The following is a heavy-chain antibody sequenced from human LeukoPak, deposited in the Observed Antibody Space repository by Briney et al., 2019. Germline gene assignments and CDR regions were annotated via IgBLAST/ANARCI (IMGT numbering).Heavy chain of an antibody. D-gene: IGHD1-26*01. Sequence: GGTLRLSCAASGFTFSSYGMSWVRQAPGKGLEWVSAISGSGDSTYYADSVKGRFTISGENAKNSLYLQMNSLRAEDTAVYYCARDRFSGSYPLDYWGQGTLVTVSS. CDR1: GFTFSSYG. CDR3: ARDRFSGSYPLDY. V-gene: IGHV3-23*01. J-gene: IGHJ4*02. CDR2: ISGSGDST.